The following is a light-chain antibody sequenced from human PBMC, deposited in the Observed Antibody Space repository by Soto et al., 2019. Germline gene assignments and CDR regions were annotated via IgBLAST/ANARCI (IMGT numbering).Light chain of an antibody. V-gene: IGKV3-20*01. J-gene: IGKJ1*01. CDR3: QQYGSPGT. CDR2: GAS. Sequence: EIWLTQSPGTLSLSPGERATLSCGASQSVSSSYLAWYQQKPGQAPRLLIYGASSRATGIPDRLSGSGSGTEFTLTISRLEPEDFAVYYCQQYGSPGTFGQGTKVDIK. CDR1: QSVSSSY.